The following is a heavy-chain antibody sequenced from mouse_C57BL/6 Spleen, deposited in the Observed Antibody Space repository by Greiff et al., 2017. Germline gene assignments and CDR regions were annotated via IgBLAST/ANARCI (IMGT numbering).Heavy chain of an antibody. Sequence: QVQLQQSGAELVRPGTSVKMSCKASGYTFTNYWIGWAKQRPGHGLEWIGDIYPGGGYTNYNEKFKGKATLTADKSSSTAYMQFSSLTSEDSAIYYCAREDITTVVAHWYFDVWGTGTTVTVSS. CDR1: GYTFTNYW. CDR2: IYPGGGYT. V-gene: IGHV1-63*01. CDR3: AREDITTVVAHWYFDV. J-gene: IGHJ1*03. D-gene: IGHD1-1*01.